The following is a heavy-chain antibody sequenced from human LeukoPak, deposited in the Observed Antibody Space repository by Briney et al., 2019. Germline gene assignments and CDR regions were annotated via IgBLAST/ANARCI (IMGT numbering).Heavy chain of an antibody. CDR2: INPSGGST. V-gene: IGHV1-46*01. J-gene: IGHJ5*02. D-gene: IGHD3-22*01. CDR3: ARDYYDSSGEELGFDP. Sequence: ASVKVSCKASGYTFTSYYMHWVRQAPGQGLEWMGIINPSGGSTSYAQKFQGRVTMTRDMSTSTVYMELSSLGSEDTAVYYCARDYYDSSGEELGFDPWGQGTLVTVSS. CDR1: GYTFTSYY.